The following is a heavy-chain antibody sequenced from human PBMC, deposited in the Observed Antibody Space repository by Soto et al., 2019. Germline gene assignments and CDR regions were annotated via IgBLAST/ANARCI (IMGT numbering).Heavy chain of an antibody. CDR1: GFTFSDYY. CDR3: AREQGDYDSGRMIYFDY. V-gene: IGHV3-11*06. J-gene: IGHJ4*02. Sequence: QVQLVESGGGLVKPGGSLRLSCAASGFTFSDYYMSWIRQAPGKGLEWVSYISSSSSYTNYADSVKGRFTISRDNAKNSLYLQMNSLRAEDTAVYYCAREQGDYDSGRMIYFDYWGQGTLVTVSS. D-gene: IGHD5-12*01. CDR2: ISSSSSYT.